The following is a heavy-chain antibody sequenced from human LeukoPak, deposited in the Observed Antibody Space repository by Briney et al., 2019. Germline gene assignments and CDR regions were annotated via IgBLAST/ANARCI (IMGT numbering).Heavy chain of an antibody. J-gene: IGHJ6*01. CDR1: GGSFSGYY. V-gene: IGHV4-34*01. CDR2: INHSGST. D-gene: IGHD1-1*01. CDR3: ARGLQPKKRVYYYGMDV. Sequence: SETLSLTCAVYGGSFSGYYWSWIRQPPGKGLEWIGEINHSGSTNYNPSLKSRVTISVDTSKNQFSLKLSSVTAADTAVYYCARGLQPKKRVYYYGMDVWGQGTPVTVSS.